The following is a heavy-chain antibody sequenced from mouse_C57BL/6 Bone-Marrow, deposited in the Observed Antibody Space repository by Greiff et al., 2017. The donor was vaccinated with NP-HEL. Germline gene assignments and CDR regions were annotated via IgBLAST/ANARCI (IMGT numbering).Heavy chain of an antibody. D-gene: IGHD2-4*01. Sequence: VQLQQSGAELVRPGASVKLSCTASGFTFKDYYMHWVKQRPEKGLEWIGRIDPEDGDTEYAPKFQGKATMTADTSSNTAYLQLSSLTSEDSAVYYCTTCMYYDYVLFVCWRGGTQVTVSP. CDR3: TTCMYYDYVLFVC. CDR2: IDPEDGDT. J-gene: IGHJ3*01. CDR1: GFTFKDYY. V-gene: IGHV14-1*01.